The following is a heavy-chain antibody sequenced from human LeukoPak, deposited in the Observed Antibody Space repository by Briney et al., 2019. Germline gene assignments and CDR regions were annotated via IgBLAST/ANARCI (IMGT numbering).Heavy chain of an antibody. V-gene: IGHV1-69*13. CDR2: IIPIFGTA. D-gene: IGHD6-13*01. CDR3: GRGSSSSWHSDGNWFDP. Sequence: VASVTVSCKASGGTFSSYAISWVRQAPGQGLEWMGGIIPIFGTANYAQKFQGRVTITADESTSTAYMELSSLGSEDTAVYYCGRGSSSSWHSDGNWFDPWGQGTLVTVSS. CDR1: GGTFSSYA. J-gene: IGHJ5*02.